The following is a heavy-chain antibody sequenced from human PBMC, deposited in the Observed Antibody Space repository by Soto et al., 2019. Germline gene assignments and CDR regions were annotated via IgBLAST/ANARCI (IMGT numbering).Heavy chain of an antibody. CDR3: ARHGRVEAAAGLDV. Sequence: SETLSLSCTVSGGSISSYYWSWIRQPPGKGLEWIGYIYYSGSTNYNPSLKSRVTISVDTSKNQFSLKLSSVTAADTAVYYCARHGRVEAAAGLDVWGKGTTVTVSS. J-gene: IGHJ6*04. CDR2: IYYSGST. D-gene: IGHD6-13*01. CDR1: GGSISSYY. V-gene: IGHV4-59*08.